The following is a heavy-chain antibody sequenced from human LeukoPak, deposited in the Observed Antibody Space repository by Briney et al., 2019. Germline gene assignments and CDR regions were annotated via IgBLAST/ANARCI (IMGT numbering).Heavy chain of an antibody. CDR2: ISYSGST. CDR1: GGSISNYY. Sequence: SETLSLTCTVSGGSISNYYWSWIRQPPGKGLEWIGYISYSGSTNYNPSLRSRVTISVDTSKNQFSLKLSSVTAADTAVYYCARRGSSSWVYFDYWGQGTLLTVSS. D-gene: IGHD6-13*01. CDR3: ARRGSSSWVYFDY. J-gene: IGHJ4*02. V-gene: IGHV4-59*08.